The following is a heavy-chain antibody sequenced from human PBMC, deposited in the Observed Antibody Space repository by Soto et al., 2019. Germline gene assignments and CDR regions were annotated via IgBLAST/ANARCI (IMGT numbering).Heavy chain of an antibody. V-gene: IGHV1-18*04. CDR3: ARSYNYGSYWYFDL. CDR1: GYTFSDYG. CDR2: ISISSGNT. J-gene: IGHJ2*01. D-gene: IGHD3-10*01. Sequence: QVQLVQSGAEVKKPGASVKVSCKASGYTFSDYGITWVRQAAGQGLEWMGWISISSGNTHFEESLQGRVTMTSDKTSTAYMELLRLRSDDSAMYYCARSYNYGSYWYFDLWGRGTLVTVSS.